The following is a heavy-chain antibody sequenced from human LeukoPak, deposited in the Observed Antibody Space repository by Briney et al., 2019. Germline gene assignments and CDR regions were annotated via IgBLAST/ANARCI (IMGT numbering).Heavy chain of an antibody. Sequence: GGSLRLSCVVSGFTFNRYSMNWVRQAPGKGLEWVSVISGGSASTFYADSVKGRFTISRDNSKKTLYLQMNSLRAEDTAVYFCAKSTDYGGKSFDYWGQGTQVTVSS. CDR2: ISGGSAST. J-gene: IGHJ4*02. D-gene: IGHD4-23*01. V-gene: IGHV3-23*01. CDR3: AKSTDYGGKSFDY. CDR1: GFTFNRYS.